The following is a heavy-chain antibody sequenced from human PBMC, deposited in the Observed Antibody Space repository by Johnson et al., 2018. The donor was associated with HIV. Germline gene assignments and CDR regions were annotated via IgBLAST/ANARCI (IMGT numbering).Heavy chain of an antibody. V-gene: IGHV3-30-3*01. J-gene: IGHJ3*02. D-gene: IGHD1-26*01. CDR2: ISYDGSNK. CDR1: AFAFSSYV. Sequence: QVQLVESGGGVVQPGRSLRLSCAASAFAFSSYVMHWVRQAPGKGLEWVAVISYDGSNKYYADSVKGRFTISRDNSKNTLYLQMNSLRAEDTAVYYCARLEELLRAFDIWGQGTMVTVSS. CDR3: ARLEELLRAFDI.